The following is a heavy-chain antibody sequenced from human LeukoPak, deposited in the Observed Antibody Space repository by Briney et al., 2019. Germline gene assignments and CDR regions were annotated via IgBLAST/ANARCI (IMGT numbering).Heavy chain of an antibody. CDR1: GFTFSSYA. CDR2: ILYGGSNK. V-gene: IGHV3-30-3*01. J-gene: IGHJ4*02. D-gene: IGHD3-22*01. CDR3: ARDYYDSSGYLTPLGY. Sequence: PGGSLRLSCAASGFTFSSYAMHWVRQAPGKGLEWVAIILYGGSNKYYADSVKGRFTISRDNSKNTLYLQMNSLRAEDTAVYYCARDYYDSSGYLTPLGYWGQGTLVTVSS.